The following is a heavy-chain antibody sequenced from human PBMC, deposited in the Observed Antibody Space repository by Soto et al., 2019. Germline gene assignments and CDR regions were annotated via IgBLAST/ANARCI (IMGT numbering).Heavy chain of an antibody. CDR2: ITSSGGTT. V-gene: IGHV3-23*01. Sequence: EVQLLESGGGLVQPGGSLRLSCAASGFTFNTYAMSWVRQAPRKGLEWVSSITSSGGTTYYADSVKGRFTISRDNSNNTLYLQVSSLRAEDTALHLCAKDRPNYYESSGAHYRPGGDFWCQGTLVTVSS. J-gene: IGHJ4*02. CDR3: AKDRPNYYESSGAHYRPGGDF. D-gene: IGHD3-22*01. CDR1: GFTFNTYA.